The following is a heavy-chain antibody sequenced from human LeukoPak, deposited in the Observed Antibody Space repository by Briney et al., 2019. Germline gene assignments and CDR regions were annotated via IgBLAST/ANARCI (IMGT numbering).Heavy chain of an antibody. CDR3: AKNKGIWTLYFDY. CDR1: GFTFSSYG. V-gene: IGHV3-23*01. D-gene: IGHD6-13*01. J-gene: IGHJ4*02. Sequence: GGSLRLSCAASGFTFSSYGMSWIRQAPGKGLEWVSAISGSGGSTYYADSVKGRFTISRDNSKNTLYLQMNSLRAEDTAVYYCAKNKGIWTLYFDYWGQGTLVTVSS. CDR2: ISGSGGST.